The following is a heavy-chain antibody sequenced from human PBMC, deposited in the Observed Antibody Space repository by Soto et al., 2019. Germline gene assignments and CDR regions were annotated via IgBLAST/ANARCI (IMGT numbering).Heavy chain of an antibody. CDR3: ARDDYGDYGYFDY. V-gene: IGHV3-48*01. Sequence: GGSLRLSCAASGLTFSSYSMNWVRQAPGKGLEWVSYISSSSSTIYYADSVKGRFTISRDNAKNSLYLQMNSLRAEDTAVYYCARDDYGDYGYFDYWGQGTLVTVSS. D-gene: IGHD4-17*01. CDR2: ISSSSSTI. J-gene: IGHJ4*02. CDR1: GLTFSSYS.